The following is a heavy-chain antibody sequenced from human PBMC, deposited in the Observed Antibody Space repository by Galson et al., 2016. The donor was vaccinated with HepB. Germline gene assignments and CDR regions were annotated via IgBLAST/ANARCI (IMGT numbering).Heavy chain of an antibody. Sequence: SETLSLTCTVSGYPISGGHYWGWIRQPPGKGLEWIGSVYHSGSTYNNPALKSRVTMSGDTSKNQFSLKLTSVTAADTAVYYCARDRPYSSTWTRWAFDIWGRGTTVIASS. CDR2: VYHSGST. CDR1: GYPISGGHY. J-gene: IGHJ3*02. V-gene: IGHV4-38-2*02. CDR3: ARDRPYSSTWTRWAFDI. D-gene: IGHD1-26*01.